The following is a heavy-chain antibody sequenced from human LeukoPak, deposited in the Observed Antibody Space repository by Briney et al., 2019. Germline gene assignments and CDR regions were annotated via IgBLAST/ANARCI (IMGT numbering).Heavy chain of an antibody. CDR3: ARDLHGYCSGGSCYSGGWFDP. Sequence: TGGSLRLSCTVSGFTVSSNSMSWVRQAPGKGLEWVSFIYSDNTHYSDSVKGRFTISRDNSKNTLYLQMNSLRAEDTAVYYCARDLHGYCSGGSCYSGGWFDPWGQGTLVTVSS. CDR2: IYSDNT. CDR1: GFTVSSNS. D-gene: IGHD2-15*01. J-gene: IGHJ5*02. V-gene: IGHV3-53*01.